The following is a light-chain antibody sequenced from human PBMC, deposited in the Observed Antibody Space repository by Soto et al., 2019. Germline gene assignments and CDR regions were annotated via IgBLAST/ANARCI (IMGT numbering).Light chain of an antibody. Sequence: EIVLTQSPGTLSLSPGERVTLSFGSVQSVSSSYLAWYQQRPGQAPRLLIYGASTRATGIPARFSGSGSGTEFTLTISSLQSEDFAVYYCQQYNNWPPITFGQGTRLEIK. CDR1: QSVSSSY. CDR3: QQYNNWPPIT. CDR2: GAS. J-gene: IGKJ5*01. V-gene: IGKV3-15*01.